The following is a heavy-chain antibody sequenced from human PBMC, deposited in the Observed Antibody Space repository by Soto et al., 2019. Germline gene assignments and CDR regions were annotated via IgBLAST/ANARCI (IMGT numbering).Heavy chain of an antibody. D-gene: IGHD4-17*01. CDR1: GGSISSGDYY. J-gene: IGHJ5*02. V-gene: IGHV4-30-4*01. CDR2: IYYSGST. CDR3: ASSTVTTPGWFDP. Sequence: QVQLQESGPGLVKPSQTLSLTCTVSGGSISSGDYYWSWIRQPPGKGLEWIGYIYYSGSTYYNPSLKRRVTISVDTSKNQFSLKLSSVTAADTAVYYCASSTVTTPGWFDPWGQGTLVTVSS.